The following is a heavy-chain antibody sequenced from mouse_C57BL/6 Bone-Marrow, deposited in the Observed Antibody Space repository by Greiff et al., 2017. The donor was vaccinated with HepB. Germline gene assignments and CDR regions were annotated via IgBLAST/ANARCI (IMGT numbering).Heavy chain of an antibody. V-gene: IGHV1-18*01. CDR2: INPNNGGT. CDR1: GYTFTDYN. J-gene: IGHJ3*01. D-gene: IGHD2-5*01. CDR3: ARTGSNYRFAY. Sequence: VQLQQSGPELVKPGASVKIPCKASGYTFTDYNMDWVKQSHGKSLEWIGDINPNNGGTIYNQKFKGKATLTVDKSSSTAYMELRSLTSEDTAVYDCARTGSNYRFAYWGQGTLVTVSA.